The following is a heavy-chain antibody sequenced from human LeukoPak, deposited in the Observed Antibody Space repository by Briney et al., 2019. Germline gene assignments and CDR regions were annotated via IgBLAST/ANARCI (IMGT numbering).Heavy chain of an antibody. Sequence: GGSLRLSCAASGFTFDDYAMHWVRQAPGKGLEWVSGISWNSGSIGYADSVKGRFTISRDNAKNSLYLQMNSLRAEDTALYYCAKVRAVAGSFDYWGQGTLVTVSS. V-gene: IGHV3-9*01. CDR2: ISWNSGSI. J-gene: IGHJ4*02. CDR1: GFTFDDYA. CDR3: AKVRAVAGSFDY. D-gene: IGHD6-19*01.